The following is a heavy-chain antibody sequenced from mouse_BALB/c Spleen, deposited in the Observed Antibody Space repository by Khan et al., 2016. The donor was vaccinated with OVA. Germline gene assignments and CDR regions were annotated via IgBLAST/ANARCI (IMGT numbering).Heavy chain of an antibody. CDR1: GFSLTSYD. CDR3: VRRGKYDGSFYWYFDV. V-gene: IGHV2-9-2*01. Sequence: QVQLKESGPGLVAPSQSLSITCTVSGFSLTSYDISWIRQPPGKGLEWLGVIWTGGGTNYNSAFMSRLSISKENSKSQVFLKMNSLQSDDTAVYYCVRRGKYDGSFYWYFDVWGAGTTVTVAS. CDR2: IWTGGGT. J-gene: IGHJ1*01. D-gene: IGHD1-1*01.